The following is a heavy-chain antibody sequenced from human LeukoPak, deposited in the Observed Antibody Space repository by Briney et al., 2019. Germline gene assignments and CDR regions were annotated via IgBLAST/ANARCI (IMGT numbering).Heavy chain of an antibody. CDR1: GFTFGSFG. CDR3: ARVVRSSWFYYYYYMDV. CDR2: IKHDGNAI. D-gene: IGHD6-13*01. Sequence: PGGSLRLSCAASGFTFGSFGISWVRQAPGKGLEWLASIKHDGNAIYYVDSVKGRFTVSRDNAKNSVYLQMNSLRAEDTAVYYCARVVRSSWFYYYYYMDVWGKGTTVTVSS. J-gene: IGHJ6*03. V-gene: IGHV3-7*01.